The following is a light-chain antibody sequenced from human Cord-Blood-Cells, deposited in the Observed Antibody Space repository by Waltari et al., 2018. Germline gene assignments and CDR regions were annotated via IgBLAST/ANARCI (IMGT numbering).Light chain of an antibody. CDR3: QVWDSSSDHVV. J-gene: IGLJ2*01. CDR2: EDS. CDR1: NVGSKS. V-gene: IGLV3-21*03. Sequence: SYVLTQPPSVSVAPGKTTRLTCGGNNVGSKSVHWYPQKPGQAPVLVVYEDSDRPSGIPERFSGSNSGNTATLTISRVEAGDEADYYCQVWDSSSDHVVFGGGTKLTVL.